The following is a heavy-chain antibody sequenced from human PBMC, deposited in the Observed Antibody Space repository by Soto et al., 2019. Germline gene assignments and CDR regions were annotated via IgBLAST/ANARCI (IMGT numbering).Heavy chain of an antibody. V-gene: IGHV1-3*01. CDR3: ASGAGYYASGSSNTFDP. Sequence: ASVKVSCKASGYTFTSYAIHWVRQAPGQRFEWMGWINAGNDNTKYSQNFQGRVTITSDTSANTVYMDLNSLRSEDTSVYYCASGAGYYASGSSNTFDPWGQGTLVTVSS. CDR1: GYTFTSYA. CDR2: INAGNDNT. D-gene: IGHD3-10*01. J-gene: IGHJ5*02.